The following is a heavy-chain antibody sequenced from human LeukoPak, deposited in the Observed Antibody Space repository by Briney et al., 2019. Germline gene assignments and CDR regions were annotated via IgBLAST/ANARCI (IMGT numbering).Heavy chain of an antibody. D-gene: IGHD4-11*01. V-gene: IGHV3-30*02. CDR1: GFTFSSYG. J-gene: IGHJ4*02. CDR3: AKVGYSNSLLDY. CDR2: VRYDGSHK. Sequence: VQPGGSLRLSCAASGFTFSSYGMHWVRQAPGKGLEWVAFVRYDGSHKYYADSVKGRFTISRDNSKNTLYLQMNSLRAEDTAVYYCAKVGYSNSLLDYWGQGTLVTVSS.